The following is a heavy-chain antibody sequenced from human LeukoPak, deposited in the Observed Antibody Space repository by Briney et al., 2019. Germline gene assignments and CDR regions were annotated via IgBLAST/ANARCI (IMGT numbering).Heavy chain of an antibody. CDR2: INHSGST. V-gene: IGHV4-34*01. Sequence: PSETLSLTCAVYGGSFSGYYWSWIRQPPGKGLEWIGEINHSGSTNYNPSLKSRVTISVDTSKNQFSLKLSSVTAADTAVYYCARSGFAPYYYGSGSSDYWGQGTLVTVSS. D-gene: IGHD3-10*01. CDR3: ARSGFAPYYYGSGSSDY. J-gene: IGHJ4*02. CDR1: GGSFSGYY.